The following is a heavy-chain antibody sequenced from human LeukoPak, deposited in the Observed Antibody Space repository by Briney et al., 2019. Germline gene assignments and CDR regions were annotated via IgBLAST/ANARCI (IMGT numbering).Heavy chain of an antibody. CDR2: ISGSSGAM. V-gene: IGHV3-21*01. Sequence: GGSLRLSCAASGFSFNTYSMNWVRQPPGKGLEWVSSISGSSGAMYYADSLKGRFTISRDNARNSLYLQMHSLRAEDTAVYYCARGIPHTFGLDYWGQGTLVTVSS. CDR1: GFSFNTYS. J-gene: IGHJ4*02. D-gene: IGHD2-2*02. CDR3: ARGIPHTFGLDY.